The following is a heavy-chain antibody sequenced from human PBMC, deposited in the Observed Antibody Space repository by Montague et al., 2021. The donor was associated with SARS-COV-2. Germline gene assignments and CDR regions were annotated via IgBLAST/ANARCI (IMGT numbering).Heavy chain of an antibody. D-gene: IGHD1-7*01. Sequence: PALVKPTQTLTLTCTFSGFSLNSKGVCVTWIRQPPGGALESPARIDWDDAKFHNTSLKARLAVSKGASETQVVLKVTDLDPADTATYFCARMECGTVSSEEISGQGIKVTVSS. CDR3: ARMECGTVSSEEI. J-gene: IGHJ6*02. CDR2: IDWDDAK. V-gene: IGHV2-70*17. CDR1: GFSLNSKGVC.